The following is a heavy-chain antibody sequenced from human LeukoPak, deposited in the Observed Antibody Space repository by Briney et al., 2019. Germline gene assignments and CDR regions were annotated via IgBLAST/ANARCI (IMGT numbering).Heavy chain of an antibody. CDR2: INRDGSST. V-gene: IGHV3-74*01. Sequence: GGSLRLSCAASGFTLSNHWMHWVRQAPGKGLVWVSRINRDGSSTSYADSVKGRFTISRDNAKNTLYLQMNSLRVVDTAVYYCARDGPISGRDIWGQGTMVTVSS. J-gene: IGHJ3*02. D-gene: IGHD2-2*02. CDR3: ARDGPISGRDI. CDR1: GFTLSNHW.